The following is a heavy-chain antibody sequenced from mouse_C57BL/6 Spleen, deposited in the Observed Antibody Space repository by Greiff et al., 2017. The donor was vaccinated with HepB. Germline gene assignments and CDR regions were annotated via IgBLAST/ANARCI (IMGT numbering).Heavy chain of an antibody. CDR2: IYPRSGNT. D-gene: IGHD1-1*01. Sequence: VQLVESGAELARPGASVKLSCKASGYTFTSYGISWVKQRTGPGLEWIGEIYPRSGNTYYNEKFKGKATLTADKSSSTAYMELRSLTSEDSAVYFCARSALYYGSSPYYFDYWGQGTTLTVSS. V-gene: IGHV1-81*01. J-gene: IGHJ2*01. CDR3: ARSALYYGSSPYYFDY. CDR1: GYTFTSYG.